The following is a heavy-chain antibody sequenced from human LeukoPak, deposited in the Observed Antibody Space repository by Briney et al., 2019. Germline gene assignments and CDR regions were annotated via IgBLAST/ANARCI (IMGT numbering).Heavy chain of an antibody. CDR2: ISAYNGNT. V-gene: IGHV1-18*01. CDR3: ARSGYDSREYYYYYMDV. CDR1: GYTFTSYG. Sequence: GASVKVSCKASGYTFTSYGISWVRQAPGQGLEWTGWISAYNGNTNYAQKLQGRVTMTTDTSTSTAYMELRSLRSDDTAVYYCARSGYDSREYYYYYMDVWGKGTTVTVSS. J-gene: IGHJ6*03. D-gene: IGHD3-22*01.